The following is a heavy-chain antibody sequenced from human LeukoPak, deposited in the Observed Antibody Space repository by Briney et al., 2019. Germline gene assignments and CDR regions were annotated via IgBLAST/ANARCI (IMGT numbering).Heavy chain of an antibody. D-gene: IGHD2-2*01. J-gene: IGHJ4*02. Sequence: GESLKISCKGSGYSFNSYWIGWVRQMPGKGLEWMGIIYPGDSDTRYSPSFQGQVTISADKSISTTYLQWSSLKASDSAMYYCARNPGYCGRASCYGGGGGSNYFDSWGQGTLVTVSS. CDR1: GYSFNSYW. CDR2: IYPGDSDT. CDR3: ARNPGYCGRASCYGGGGGSNYFDS. V-gene: IGHV5-51*01.